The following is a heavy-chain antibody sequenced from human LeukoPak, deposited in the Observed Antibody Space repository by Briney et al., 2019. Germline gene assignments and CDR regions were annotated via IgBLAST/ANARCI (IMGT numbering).Heavy chain of an antibody. CDR1: GYTFTSYY. CDR2: INSSGGST. J-gene: IGHJ4*02. CDR3: ARDLAGYSYGYPGHY. D-gene: IGHD5-18*01. Sequence: GASVKVSCKASGYTFTSYYMHWVRQAPGQGLEWMGIINSSGGSTSYAQKFQGRVTMTRDTSTSTVYMVLSSLRSEDTAVYYCARDLAGYSYGYPGHYWGQGTLVTVSS. V-gene: IGHV1-46*01.